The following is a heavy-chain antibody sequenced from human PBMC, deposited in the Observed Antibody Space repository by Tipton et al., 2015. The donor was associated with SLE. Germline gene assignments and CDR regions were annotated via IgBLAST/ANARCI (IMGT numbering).Heavy chain of an antibody. V-gene: IGHV3-73*01. CDR1: GFTFSDSA. J-gene: IGHJ4*02. Sequence: SLRLSCAASGFTFSDSAMHWVRQASGKGLEWVGRIRSKANNYATAYAASVKGRFTISRDDSKNTAYLPMNSLKTEDTAVYYCQTIAAAGSFDYWGQGTLVTVSS. CDR3: QTIAAAGSFDY. CDR2: IRSKANNYAT. D-gene: IGHD6-13*01.